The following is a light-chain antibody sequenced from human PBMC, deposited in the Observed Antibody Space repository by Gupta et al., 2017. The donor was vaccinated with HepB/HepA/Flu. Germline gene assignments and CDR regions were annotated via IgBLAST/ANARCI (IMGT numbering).Light chain of an antibody. CDR3: SSYTSFSTVI. Sequence: QSPLTQPASVSGSPGRSITISCTGTSSDVGTYNYVTWYQQHPGKAPKLMIYDVSSRPSGVSDRFSGSKSGNTASLTISGLQAEDEAGYYCSSYTSFSTVIFGGGTKLTVL. CDR1: SSDVGTYNY. CDR2: DVS. J-gene: IGLJ2*01. V-gene: IGLV2-14*03.